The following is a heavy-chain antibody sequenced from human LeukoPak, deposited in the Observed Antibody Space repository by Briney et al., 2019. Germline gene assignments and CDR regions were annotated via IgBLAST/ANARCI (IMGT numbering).Heavy chain of an antibody. J-gene: IGHJ4*02. Sequence: GASMKVSCKASGGTFSSYAISWVRQAPGQGLEWMGGIIPIFGTANYAQKFQGRVTITTDESTSTAYMELSSLRSEDTAVYYCARGQALVRGFDYWGQGTLVTVSS. CDR2: IIPIFGTA. CDR3: ARGQALVRGFDY. D-gene: IGHD6-6*01. CDR1: GGTFSSYA. V-gene: IGHV1-69*05.